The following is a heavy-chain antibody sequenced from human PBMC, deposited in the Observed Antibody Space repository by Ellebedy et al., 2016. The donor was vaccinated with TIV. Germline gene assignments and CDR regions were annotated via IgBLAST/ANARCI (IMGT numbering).Heavy chain of an antibody. CDR2: IRQEGDEI. V-gene: IGHV3-7*01. Sequence: GGSLRLSCAASGFNFRSYWMTWVRQAPGKGLEWVAKIRQEGDEIYYVESVKGRFTISRDNAKNSLFPQMNSLRGEDTAVYYCARRASYGDYAVQVNPWFDPWGQGTLVTVSS. J-gene: IGHJ5*02. D-gene: IGHD4-17*01. CDR3: ARRASYGDYAVQVNPWFDP. CDR1: GFNFRSYW.